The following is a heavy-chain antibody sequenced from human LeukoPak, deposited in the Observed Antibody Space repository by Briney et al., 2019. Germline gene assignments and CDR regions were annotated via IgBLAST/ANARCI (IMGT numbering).Heavy chain of an antibody. CDR2: ISGSGGST. CDR1: GFTFSSYA. D-gene: IGHD3-10*02. CDR3: AKDHVLAPWTPFDY. J-gene: IGHJ4*02. Sequence: PGGSLRLSCAASGFTFSSYAMRWIRQAPGKGLEWVSAISGSGGSTYYADSVKGRFTISRDNSKNTLYLQMNSLRAEDTAVYYCAKDHVLAPWTPFDYWGQGTLVTVSS. V-gene: IGHV3-23*01.